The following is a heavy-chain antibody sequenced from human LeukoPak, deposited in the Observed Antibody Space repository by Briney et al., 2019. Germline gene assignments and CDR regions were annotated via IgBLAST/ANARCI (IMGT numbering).Heavy chain of an antibody. Sequence: ASVKVSCKASGYTFTGYYMHWVRQAPGQGFEWMGWINPNSGGTNYAQKFQGRVTMTRDTSISTAYMELSRLRSDDTAVYYCARGDGYDILTGYDYWGQGTLVTVSS. J-gene: IGHJ4*02. D-gene: IGHD3-9*01. V-gene: IGHV1-2*02. CDR3: ARGDGYDILTGYDY. CDR2: INPNSGGT. CDR1: GYTFTGYY.